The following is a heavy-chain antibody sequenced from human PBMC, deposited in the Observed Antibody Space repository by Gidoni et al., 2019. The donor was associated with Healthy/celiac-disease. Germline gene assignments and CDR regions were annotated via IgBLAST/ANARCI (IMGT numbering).Heavy chain of an antibody. V-gene: IGHV3-49*04. CDR2: IRSKAYGGTT. CDR3: TSTTTREGD. Sequence: EVQLVESGGGLVQPGRSLRLSWTASGCTFGDYAMSWVRQAPGKGLEWVGFIRSKAYGGTTEYAASVKGRFTISRDDSKSIAYLQMNSLKTEDTAVYYCTSTTTREGDWGQGTLVTVSS. D-gene: IGHD1-1*01. CDR1: GCTFGDYA. J-gene: IGHJ4*02.